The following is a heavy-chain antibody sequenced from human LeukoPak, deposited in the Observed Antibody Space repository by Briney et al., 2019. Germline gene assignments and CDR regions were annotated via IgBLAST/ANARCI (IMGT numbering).Heavy chain of an antibody. J-gene: IGHJ4*02. D-gene: IGHD3-16*01. Sequence: GESLRLSCVASGFTFTDHPMNWVRQAPGKGLEWISYIGGDGIAFYADSVKGRFTASKNDARKSMYLQMNSLRVEDTAVYYCAKDRANWAIDDWGQGTQVTVSS. CDR3: AKDRANWAIDD. CDR2: IGGDGIA. V-gene: IGHV3-69-1*01. CDR1: GFTFTDHP.